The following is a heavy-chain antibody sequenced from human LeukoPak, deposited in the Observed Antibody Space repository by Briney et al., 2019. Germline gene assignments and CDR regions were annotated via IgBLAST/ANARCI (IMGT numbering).Heavy chain of an antibody. CDR1: GFSSSDQY. CDR3: ARGLAD. V-gene: IGHV3-72*01. D-gene: IGHD6-6*01. J-gene: IGHJ3*01. Sequence: GGALRLSCAASGFSSSDQYMDWVRQARGKGLEWVGRTRNKANRYTTEYGASVKGRFTISRDDSKISLYLQMNSLKTEDTAVYYCARGLADWGQGTMVTVSS. CDR2: TRNKANRYTT.